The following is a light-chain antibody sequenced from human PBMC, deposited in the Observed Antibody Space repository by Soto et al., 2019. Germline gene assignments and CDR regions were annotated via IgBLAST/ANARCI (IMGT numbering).Light chain of an antibody. J-gene: IGKJ1*01. CDR3: QQYDSSPWT. CDR1: QGISSY. Sequence: TQSPSSLSASTGDRVTITCRASQGISSYLAWYQQKPGQAPRLLIYGASSRATGIPDRFSGSGSGTDFILTISRLEPEDFAVYYCQQYDSSPWTFGQGTKVEI. V-gene: IGKV3-20*01. CDR2: GAS.